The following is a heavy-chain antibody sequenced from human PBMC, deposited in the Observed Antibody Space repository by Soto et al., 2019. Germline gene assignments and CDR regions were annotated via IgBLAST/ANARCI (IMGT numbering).Heavy chain of an antibody. CDR3: AKALDGTGGYDLLDAFDI. J-gene: IGHJ3*02. CDR2: ISGSGGST. CDR1: GFTFSSYA. V-gene: IGHV3-23*01. D-gene: IGHD5-12*01. Sequence: GGSLRLSCAASGFTFSSYAMSWVRQAPGKGLEWVSAISGSGGSTYYADSVKGRFTISRDNSKNTLYLQMNSLGAEDTAVYYCAKALDGTGGYDLLDAFDIWGQGTMVTVSS.